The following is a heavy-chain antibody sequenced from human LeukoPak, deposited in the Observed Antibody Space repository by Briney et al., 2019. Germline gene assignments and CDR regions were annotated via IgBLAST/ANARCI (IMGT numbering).Heavy chain of an antibody. J-gene: IGHJ4*02. V-gene: IGHV4-4*07. CDR3: ARGAVGHTPYYFEY. CDR1: GGSITSDY. D-gene: IGHD1-26*01. Sequence: SETLSLTCSVSGGSITSDYWSWIRHSPGKGLEWIGRFHRGDPHYNPSLQSRVTVSIDTAKNQVSLRLSSVTAADSGVYYCARGAVGHTPYYFEYWGQGTLVTVSS. CDR2: FHRGDP.